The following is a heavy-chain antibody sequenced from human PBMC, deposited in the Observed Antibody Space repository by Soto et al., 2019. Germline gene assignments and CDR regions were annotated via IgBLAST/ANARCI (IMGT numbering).Heavy chain of an antibody. Sequence: ASVKVSCKASGGTFSSYAISWVRQAPGQGLEWMGGIIPIFGTANYAQKFHGRVTITADDSTSTAYMEMSSLRYEDTAVYYCARSPVISGYYAWGQGTLVTVSS. D-gene: IGHD3-22*01. CDR2: IIPIFGTA. CDR3: ARSPVISGYYA. V-gene: IGHV1-69*13. J-gene: IGHJ4*02. CDR1: GGTFSSYA.